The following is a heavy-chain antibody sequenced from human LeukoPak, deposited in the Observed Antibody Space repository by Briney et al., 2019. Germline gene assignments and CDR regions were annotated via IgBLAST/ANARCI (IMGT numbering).Heavy chain of an antibody. V-gene: IGHV4-59*08. CDR3: ARWGRSSAWFYHFDS. D-gene: IGHD6-19*01. CDR2: IYDSGNT. Sequence: PSETLSLTCTVSGGSISNYCWSWIRQPPGKGLEWIGYIYDSGNTNYNPSLKSRVTISVDTSKNQFSLNLRSVTAADTAVYYCARWGRSSAWFYHFDSWGQGTLVTVSS. J-gene: IGHJ4*02. CDR1: GGSISNYC.